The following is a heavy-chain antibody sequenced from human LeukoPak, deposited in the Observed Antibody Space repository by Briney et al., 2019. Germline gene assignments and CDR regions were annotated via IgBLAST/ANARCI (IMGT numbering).Heavy chain of an antibody. J-gene: IGHJ4*02. V-gene: IGHV1-69*01. CDR1: GGTFSSYA. D-gene: IGHD5-12*01. CDR3: ARSNSGYDWWIYYFDY. Sequence: SVKVSCKASGGTFSSYAISWVRQAPGQGLEWMGGIIPIFGTANYAQKFQGRVTITADESTSTAYMELSNLRSEDTAVYYCARSNSGYDWWIYYFDYWGQGTLVTVSS. CDR2: IIPIFGTA.